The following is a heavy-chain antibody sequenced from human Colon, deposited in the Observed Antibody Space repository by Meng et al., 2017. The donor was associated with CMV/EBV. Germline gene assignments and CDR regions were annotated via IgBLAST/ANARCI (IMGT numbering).Heavy chain of an antibody. J-gene: IGHJ4*02. V-gene: IGHV1-2*02. CDR2: INPVTGDT. CDR1: GYTCNCYF. D-gene: IGHD3-3*01. Sequence: QVQLVQSGAEVQEPWASVKFSFKTSGYTCNCYFMHWVRQSPGQGLEWMGWINPVTGDTSYAQKFQVRVTMTRDTSISTAYMELSSLRSDDTAVYYCATFGGDFDYWGQGTLVTVSS. CDR3: ATFGGDFDY.